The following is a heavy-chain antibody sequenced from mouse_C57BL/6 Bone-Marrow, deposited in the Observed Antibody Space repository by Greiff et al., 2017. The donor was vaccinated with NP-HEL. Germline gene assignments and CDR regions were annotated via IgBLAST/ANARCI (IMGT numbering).Heavy chain of an antibody. CDR3: ARGIYYYGRAFAY. D-gene: IGHD1-1*01. CDR2: IDPSDSYT. J-gene: IGHJ3*01. V-gene: IGHV1-69*01. CDR1: GYTFTSYW. Sequence: QVQLQQPGAELVMPGASVKLSCKASGYTFTSYWMHWVKQRPGQGLEWIGEIDPSDSYTNYNQKFKGKSTLTVDKSASTAYMQLISLTSEDSAVYYCARGIYYYGRAFAYWGQGTLVTVSA.